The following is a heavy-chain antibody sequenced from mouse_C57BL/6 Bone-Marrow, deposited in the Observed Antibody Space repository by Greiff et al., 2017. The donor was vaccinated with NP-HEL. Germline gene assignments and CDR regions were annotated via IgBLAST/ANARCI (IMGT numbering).Heavy chain of an antibody. J-gene: IGHJ3*01. CDR2: IYPGSGNT. CDR3: ARSIIY. CDR1: GYTFTDYY. Sequence: VKLMESGAELVRPGASVKLSCKASGYTFTDYYINWVKQRPGQGLEWIARIYPGSGNTYYNEKFKGKATLTAEKSSSTAYMQLSSLTSEDSAVYFCARSIIYWGQGTLVTVSA. V-gene: IGHV1-76*01.